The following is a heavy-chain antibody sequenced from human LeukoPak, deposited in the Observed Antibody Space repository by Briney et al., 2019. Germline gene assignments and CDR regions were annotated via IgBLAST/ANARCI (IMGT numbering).Heavy chain of an antibody. CDR3: ARDGGAPGYYFDY. J-gene: IGHJ4*02. Sequence: GASVKVSCKASGGTFSSYAISWVGQAPGQGLEWMGGIIPIFGTANYAQKFQGRVTITADESTSTAYMELSSLRSEDTAVYYCARDGGAPGYYFDYWGQGTLVTVSS. V-gene: IGHV1-69*13. CDR1: GGTFSSYA. CDR2: IIPIFGTA. D-gene: IGHD3-16*01.